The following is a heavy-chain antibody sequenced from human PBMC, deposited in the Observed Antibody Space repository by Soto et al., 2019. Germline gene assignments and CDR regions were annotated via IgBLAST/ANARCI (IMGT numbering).Heavy chain of an antibody. V-gene: IGHV3-74*01. CDR2: IDTDGNSI. D-gene: IGHD2-8*01. Sequence: EVQLVESGGGLVEPGGSLRLSCAASGFTFSNYWMHWVRQAPGKGLVWVARIDTDGNSINYAVFVEGRLRISRDNAKNTLYLQMNSPRAEDTAVYYCARNSPGVYALWVDVWGQGTTVTVS. CDR3: ARNSPGVYALWVDV. CDR1: GFTFSNYW. J-gene: IGHJ6*02.